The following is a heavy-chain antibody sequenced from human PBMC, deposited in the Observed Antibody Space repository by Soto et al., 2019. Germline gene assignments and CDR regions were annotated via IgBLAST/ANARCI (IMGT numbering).Heavy chain of an antibody. V-gene: IGHV4-31*01. J-gene: IGHJ4*02. Sequence: SETLSLTCTVSGGSISSGGYYWSWIRQHTGKGREWIGYIDYSGRSHYNPSLKSPTTISVDTSTHQFSLKLSSVTAASTAVYYCAPGVLAATGTLVYWGQRTLVTLS. CDR1: GGSISSGGYY. CDR2: IDYSGRS. CDR3: APGVLAATGTLVY. D-gene: IGHD2-15*01.